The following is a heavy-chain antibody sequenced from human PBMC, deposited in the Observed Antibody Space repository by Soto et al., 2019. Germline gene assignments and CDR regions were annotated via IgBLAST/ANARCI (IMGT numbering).Heavy chain of an antibody. CDR2: NSGSGGST. Sequence: GSLGLSCAASGFTFSSYALSWGRQAPREGLEWVSANSGSGGSTYYADSVKGRFTISRDNSKNTLYLQMNSLRAEDTAVYYCAKDSDVHDYGYNWFAPWGQGTLVTVSS. CDR1: GFTFSSYA. D-gene: IGHD4-17*01. J-gene: IGHJ5*02. V-gene: IGHV3-23*01. CDR3: AKDSDVHDYGYNWFAP.